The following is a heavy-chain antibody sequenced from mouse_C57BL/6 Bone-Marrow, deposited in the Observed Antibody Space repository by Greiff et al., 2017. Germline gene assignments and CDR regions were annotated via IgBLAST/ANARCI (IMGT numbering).Heavy chain of an antibody. D-gene: IGHD2-4*01. CDR2: INPNIGGT. CDR1: GYTFTDYN. Sequence: VQLQQSGPELVKPGASVKMSCKASGYTFTDYNMHWVKQSHGKSLEWIGYINPNIGGTSYNQKFKGKATLTVNKSSSTAYMELRSLTSEDSAVYYCARGGLRRGAMDYWGQGTSVTVSS. V-gene: IGHV1-22*01. J-gene: IGHJ4*01. CDR3: ARGGLRRGAMDY.